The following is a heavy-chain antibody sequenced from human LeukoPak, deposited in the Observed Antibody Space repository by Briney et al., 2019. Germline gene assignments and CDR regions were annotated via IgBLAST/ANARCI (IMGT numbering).Heavy chain of an antibody. J-gene: IGHJ3*02. CDR1: GGSISSYY. D-gene: IGHD1-14*01. CDR3: ARDPPEGAFDI. V-gene: IGHV4-59*12. Sequence: PSETLSLTCTVSGGSISSYYWSWIRQPPGKGLEWIGYIYYSGSTNYNPSLKSRVTISVDTSKNQFSLKLSSVTAADTAVYYCARDPPEGAFDIWGQGTMVTVSS. CDR2: IYYSGST.